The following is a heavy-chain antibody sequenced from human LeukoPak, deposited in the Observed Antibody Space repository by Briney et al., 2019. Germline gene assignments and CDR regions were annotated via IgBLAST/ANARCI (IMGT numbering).Heavy chain of an antibody. Sequence: ASVKVSCKASGYTFTGYYMHWVRQAPGQGLEWMGWINPNSGGTNYAQKFQGWVTMTRDTSISTAYMELCRLRSDDTAVYYCARTEEQQLGPNGMDVWGQGTTVTVSS. CDR3: ARTEEQQLGPNGMDV. CDR1: GYTFTGYY. D-gene: IGHD6-13*01. V-gene: IGHV1-2*04. CDR2: INPNSGGT. J-gene: IGHJ6*02.